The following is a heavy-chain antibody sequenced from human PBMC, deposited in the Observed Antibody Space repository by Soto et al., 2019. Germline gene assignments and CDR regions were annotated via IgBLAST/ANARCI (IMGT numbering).Heavy chain of an antibody. D-gene: IGHD2-2*01. CDR1: GFTFSSYC. V-gene: IGHV3-33*01. CDR3: ARSDIVVVPAAPDKYYYYYYGMDV. Sequence: PGGSLRLSCAASGFTFSSYCMHWVRQAPGKGLEWVAVIWYDGSNKYYADSVKGRFTISRDNSKNTLYLQMNSLRAEDTAVYYCARSDIVVVPAAPDKYYYYYYGMDVWGQGTTVTVSS. CDR2: IWYDGSNK. J-gene: IGHJ6*02.